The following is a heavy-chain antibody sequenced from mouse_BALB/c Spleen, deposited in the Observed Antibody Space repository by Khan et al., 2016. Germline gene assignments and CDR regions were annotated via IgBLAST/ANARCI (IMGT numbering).Heavy chain of an antibody. CDR1: GFSLTSYG. Sequence: QVQLKQSGPGLVAPSQSLSITYTVSGFSLTSYGVHWVRQPPGKGLEWLGVIWAGGSTNYNSALMSRLSISKDNSKSQVFLKMNSLQTDDTAMYYCARDDYDGSWFAYWGQGTLVTVSA. CDR3: ARDDYDGSWFAY. V-gene: IGHV2-9*02. CDR2: IWAGGST. D-gene: IGHD2-4*01. J-gene: IGHJ3*01.